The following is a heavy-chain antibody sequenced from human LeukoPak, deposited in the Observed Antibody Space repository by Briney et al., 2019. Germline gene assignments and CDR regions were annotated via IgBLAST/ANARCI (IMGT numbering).Heavy chain of an antibody. CDR2: ISAYNGNT. Sequence: ASVKVSCKASGYTFTSYGISWVRQAPGQGLEWMGWISAYNGNTNYAQKLQGRVTMTTDTSTSTAYMELRSLRSDATAVYYCATTEGDYYGSGSYSPFDYWGQGTLVTVSS. D-gene: IGHD3-10*01. CDR1: GYTFTSYG. J-gene: IGHJ4*02. CDR3: ATTEGDYYGSGSYSPFDY. V-gene: IGHV1-18*01.